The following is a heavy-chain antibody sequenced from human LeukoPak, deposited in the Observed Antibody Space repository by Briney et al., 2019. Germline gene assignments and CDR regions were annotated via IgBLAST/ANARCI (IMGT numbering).Heavy chain of an antibody. CDR1: GFAFSSHY. CDR3: ARGPRYFDY. Sequence: GGSLRLSCEVSGFAFSSHYMSWLRQAPGKGLEWVANIKPDESEEYYVDSVKGRFTTSRGGAKNSLYLQMNSLRAQDTAVYYCARGPRYFDYWGQGILVTLSS. V-gene: IGHV3-7*01. J-gene: IGHJ4*02. CDR2: IKPDESEE.